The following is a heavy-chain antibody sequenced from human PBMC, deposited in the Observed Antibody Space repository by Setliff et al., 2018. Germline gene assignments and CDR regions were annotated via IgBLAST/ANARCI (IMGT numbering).Heavy chain of an antibody. Sequence: ASVKVSCKTSGFSFTSFGFSWVRQAPGQGLEWMGWISPYSGETNNAQKFQDRLSVTADTSSKTIYMELRSLTSDDTAVYFCTTSRAPRVVLAADFDLWGQGTLVTVSS. CDR1: GFSFTSFG. V-gene: IGHV1-18*01. CDR3: TTSRAPRVVLAADFDL. CDR2: ISPYSGET. J-gene: IGHJ4*02. D-gene: IGHD2-21*01.